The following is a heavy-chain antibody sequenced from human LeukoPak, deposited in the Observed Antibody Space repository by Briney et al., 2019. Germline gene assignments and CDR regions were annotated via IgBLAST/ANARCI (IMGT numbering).Heavy chain of an antibody. Sequence: GGSLRLSCAASGFPFGSYAMSWVRQAPGKGLEWVSGISGSGGRTYYADSVKGRFTISRDNSKNTVYLQMNSLRAEDTAVYYCAKVGGNGGFDYWGQGTLVTVSS. J-gene: IGHJ4*02. V-gene: IGHV3-23*01. CDR2: ISGSGGRT. CDR3: AKVGGNGGFDY. CDR1: GFPFGSYA. D-gene: IGHD4-23*01.